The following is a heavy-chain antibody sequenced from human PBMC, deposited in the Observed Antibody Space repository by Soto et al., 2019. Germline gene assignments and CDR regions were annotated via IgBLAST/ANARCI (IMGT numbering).Heavy chain of an antibody. V-gene: IGHV4-31*03. J-gene: IGHJ4*02. CDR1: GGSISGVGCY. CDR2: IYYSGST. Sequence: TMSLTSTVSGGSISGVGCYWSWIRQHPGKGLEWIGYIYYSGSTYYNPSLKSRVTISVDTSKNQFSLKLSSVTAADTAVYYCARVRGGITLLGVAPDHLDYRGQGTLVTVSS. CDR3: ARVRGGITLLGVAPDHLDY. D-gene: IGHD3-3*01.